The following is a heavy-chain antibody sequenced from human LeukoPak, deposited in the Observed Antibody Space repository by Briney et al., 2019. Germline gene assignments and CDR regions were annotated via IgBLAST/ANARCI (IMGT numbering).Heavy chain of an antibody. J-gene: IGHJ4*02. CDR3: ANYYDSSGYYLT. D-gene: IGHD3-22*01. CDR1: GGSISSYY. Sequence: SETLSLTCTVSGGSISSYYWSWIRQPPGKGLEWIGYVHYTGSTNDNPSLKSRATISLDTSKNQISLKLSSVTAADTAVYYCANYYDSSGYYLTWGQGILVTVSS. V-gene: IGHV4-59*08. CDR2: VHYTGST.